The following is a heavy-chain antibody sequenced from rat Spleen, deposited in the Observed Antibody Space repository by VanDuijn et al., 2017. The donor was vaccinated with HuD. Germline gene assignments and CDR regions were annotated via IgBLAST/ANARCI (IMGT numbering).Heavy chain of an antibody. J-gene: IGHJ2*01. CDR1: GFTFSDYD. D-gene: IGHD1-12*02. V-gene: IGHV5-27*01. CDR2: ISSSGDST. Sequence: EMQLVESGEDLVQPGRSLKLSCVDSGFTFSDYDMAWVRQAPTKGLEWVASISSSGDSTYYRDSVKGRFTVSRDNAKSTLYLQMDSLRSEDTATYYCATRFYDGSYYYPYYFDYWGQGVVVTVSS. CDR3: ATRFYDGSYYYPYYFDY.